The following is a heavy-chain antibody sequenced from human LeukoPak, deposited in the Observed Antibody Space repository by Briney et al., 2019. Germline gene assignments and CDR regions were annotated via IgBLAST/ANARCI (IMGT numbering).Heavy chain of an antibody. D-gene: IGHD4-17*01. V-gene: IGHV3-48*03. J-gene: IGHJ4*02. CDR3: ARGGATVTDYDY. CDR1: GFTFSSYE. Sequence: GGSLRLPCAASGFTFSSYEMNWVRQAPGKGLEWVSYISSSGSTIYYADSVKGRFTISRDNAKNSLYLQMNSLRAEDTAVYYCARGGATVTDYDYWGQGTLVTVSS. CDR2: ISSSGSTI.